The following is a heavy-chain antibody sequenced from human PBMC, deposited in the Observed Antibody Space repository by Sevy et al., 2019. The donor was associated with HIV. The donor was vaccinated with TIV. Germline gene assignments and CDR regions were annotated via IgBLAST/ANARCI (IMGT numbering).Heavy chain of an antibody. CDR2: IKQDGSEK. Sequence: GGSLRLSCAASGFTFSSYWMSWVRQAPGKGLEWVANIKQDGSEKYYVYSVKGRFTISRDNAKNSLYLQMNSLRAEDTAVYYCARVRGGAPGDGMDGAFDIWGQGTMVTVSS. D-gene: IGHD3-10*01. CDR3: ARVRGGAPGDGMDGAFDI. CDR1: GFTFSSYW. V-gene: IGHV3-7*03. J-gene: IGHJ3*02.